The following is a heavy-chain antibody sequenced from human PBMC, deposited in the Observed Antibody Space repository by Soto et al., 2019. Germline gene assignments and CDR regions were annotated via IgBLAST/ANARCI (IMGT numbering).Heavy chain of an antibody. Sequence: SETLSLTCTVSGGSLSSYYWSWIRQPPGKGLEWIGYIYYSGSTNYNPSLKSRVTISVDTSKNQFSLKLSSVTAADTAVYYCARHVRAIHIAVAGRWDYFDYWGQGTLVTVSS. V-gene: IGHV4-59*08. J-gene: IGHJ4*02. D-gene: IGHD6-19*01. CDR1: GGSLSSYY. CDR3: ARHVRAIHIAVAGRWDYFDY. CDR2: IYYSGST.